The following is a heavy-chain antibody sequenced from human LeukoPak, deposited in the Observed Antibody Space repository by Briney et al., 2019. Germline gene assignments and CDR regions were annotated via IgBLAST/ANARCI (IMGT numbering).Heavy chain of an antibody. J-gene: IGHJ2*01. V-gene: IGHV1-24*01. D-gene: IGHD5-24*01. CDR2: FYPEDGET. CDR1: GFHLPEIS. CDR3: ARRHGYNPHYSYFDL. Sequence: AFGEVFFQVSGFHLPEISIQRVRPASGKGLGWIGGFYPEDGETIYAQKFQGRVTIAADESTSTAYMELSSLRSEDTALYYCARRHGYNPHYSYFDLWGRGTLVTVSS.